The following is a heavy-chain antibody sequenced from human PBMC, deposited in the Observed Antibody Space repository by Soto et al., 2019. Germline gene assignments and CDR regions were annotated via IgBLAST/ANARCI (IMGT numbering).Heavy chain of an antibody. V-gene: IGHV1-2*04. D-gene: IGHD5-18*01. Sequence: ASVKVSCKASGYTFTGYYMHWVRQAPGQGLEWMGWINPNSGGTNYAQKFQGWVTMTRDTSISTAYMELSRLRSDDTAVYYCARGPPQDTAMDDGMDVWGQGTTVTVSS. J-gene: IGHJ6*02. CDR2: INPNSGGT. CDR3: ARGPPQDTAMDDGMDV. CDR1: GYTFTGYY.